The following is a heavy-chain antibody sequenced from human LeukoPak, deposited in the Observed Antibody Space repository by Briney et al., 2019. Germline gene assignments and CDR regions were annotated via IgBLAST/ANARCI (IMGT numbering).Heavy chain of an antibody. V-gene: IGHV1-69*13. CDR1: GGTFSSYA. D-gene: IGHD3-10*01. J-gene: IGHJ5*02. CDR3: ARDLRHLSLNWFDP. CDR2: IIPIFGTA. Sequence: ASVKVSCKASGGTFSSYAISWVRQAPGQGLEWMGGIIPIFGTANYAQKFQGRVTITADESTSTAYMELSSLRSEDTAVYYCARDLRHLSLNWFDPWGLGTLVTVSS.